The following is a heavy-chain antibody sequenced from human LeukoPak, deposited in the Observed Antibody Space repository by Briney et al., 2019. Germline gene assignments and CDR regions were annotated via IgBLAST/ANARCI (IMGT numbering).Heavy chain of an antibody. CDR1: GGSITGYY. D-gene: IGHD6-13*01. V-gene: IGHV4-59*01. CDR3: AREPLLLYSTSMGRYFDF. Sequence: PSEILSLTCTVSGGSITGYYWSWIRQPPGQGLEWIGYIYYSGSTNYNPSLKSRVTISVDTSKNQFSLKLNSVTAADTAVYYCAREPLLLYSTSMGRYFDFWGRGILVTVSS. CDR2: IYYSGST. J-gene: IGHJ2*01.